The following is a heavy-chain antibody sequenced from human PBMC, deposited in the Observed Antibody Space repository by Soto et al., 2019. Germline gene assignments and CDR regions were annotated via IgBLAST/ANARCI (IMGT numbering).Heavy chain of an antibody. CDR2: ISAYDGST. V-gene: IGHV1-18*01. CDR3: ARHNSQWPNWFDP. Sequence: QVQQVQSGAEVKRPGASAKVSCKASGYTFTSYGFSWVRQAPGQGLEWMGWISAYDGSTNYAQKFQGRVTMTTDTSPSQAYMELKSLRSDDTAVYYCARHNSQWPNWFDPWGQGTLVTVSS. D-gene: IGHD1-1*01. CDR1: GYTFTSYG. J-gene: IGHJ5*02.